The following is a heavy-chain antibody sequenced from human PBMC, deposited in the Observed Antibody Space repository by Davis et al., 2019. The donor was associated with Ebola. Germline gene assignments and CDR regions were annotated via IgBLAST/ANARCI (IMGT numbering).Heavy chain of an antibody. CDR3: ARARIGGSYFDY. Sequence: SETLSLTCTVSGGSISSYYWSWIRQPPGKGLEWIGYIYYSGSTNYNPSLKSRVTISVDTSKNQVSLKLRSATAADTAVYYCARARIGGSYFDYWGQGTLVTVSS. CDR2: IYYSGST. D-gene: IGHD1-26*01. CDR1: GGSISSYY. V-gene: IGHV4-59*08. J-gene: IGHJ4*02.